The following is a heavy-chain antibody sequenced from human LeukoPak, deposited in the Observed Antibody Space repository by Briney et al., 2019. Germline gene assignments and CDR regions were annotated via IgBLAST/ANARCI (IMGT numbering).Heavy chain of an antibody. CDR1: GVSVSSGSYY. CDR3: ARAKGNSWYPYYFDY. Sequence: SETLSLTCTVSGVSVSSGSYYWGWIRQPPGKGLEWIVYIYYSGSTNYNPSLKSRVTISVDTSKNQFSLKLSSVTAADTAVYYCARAKGNSWYPYYFDYWGQRTLVTVSS. CDR2: IYYSGST. D-gene: IGHD6-13*01. V-gene: IGHV4-61*01. J-gene: IGHJ4*02.